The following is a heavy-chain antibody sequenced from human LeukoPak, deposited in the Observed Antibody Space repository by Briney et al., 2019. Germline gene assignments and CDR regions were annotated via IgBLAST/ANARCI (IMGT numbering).Heavy chain of an antibody. V-gene: IGHV4-31*03. CDR2: IYYSGST. CDR3: ARAPGYDYVWGSYRYTHDYFDY. Sequence: PSQTLSLTCTVSGVSISRGGYYWSWIRQHPGKGLEWIGYIYYSGSTYYNPSLKSRVTISVDTSKNQFSLKLSSVTAADTAVYYCARAPGYDYVWGSYRYTHDYFDYWGQGTLVTVSS. D-gene: IGHD3-16*02. J-gene: IGHJ4*02. CDR1: GVSISRGGYY.